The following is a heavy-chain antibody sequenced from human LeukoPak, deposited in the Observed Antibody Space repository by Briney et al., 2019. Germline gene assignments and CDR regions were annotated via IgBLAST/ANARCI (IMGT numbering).Heavy chain of an antibody. CDR3: ARDRGTNIVATGLRAGYFDY. V-gene: IGHV3-33*01. J-gene: IGHJ4*02. CDR1: AFTFSSYG. CDR2: IWYDGSNK. Sequence: GGSLRLSCAASAFTFSSYGMHWVRQAPGKGLEWVALIWYDGSNKYYTDSVKGRFTISRDNSKDTLYLQMNSLRAEDTGVYYCARDRGTNIVATGLRAGYFDYWGQGTLVTVSS. D-gene: IGHD5-12*01.